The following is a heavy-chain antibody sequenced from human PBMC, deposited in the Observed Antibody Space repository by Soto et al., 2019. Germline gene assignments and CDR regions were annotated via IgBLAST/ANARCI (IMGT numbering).Heavy chain of an antibody. J-gene: IGHJ5*02. CDR1: GGSISSSSYY. CDR2: IYYSGST. V-gene: IGHV4-61*05. Sequence: PSETLSLTCTVSGGSISSSSYYWGWIRQPPGKGLEWIGYIYYSGSTNYNPSLKSRVTISVDTSKNQFSLKLSSVTAADTAVYYCARAGLRFWFDPWGQGTLVTVSS. D-gene: IGHD3-16*01. CDR3: ARAGLRFWFDP.